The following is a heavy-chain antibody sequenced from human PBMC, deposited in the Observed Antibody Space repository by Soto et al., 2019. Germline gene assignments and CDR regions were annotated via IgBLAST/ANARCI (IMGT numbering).Heavy chain of an antibody. D-gene: IGHD6-19*01. Sequence: EVQLVESGGGLVQPGGSLRLSCAASGFTFSSYWMHWVRQAPGKGLEWVANIKQDGSDKYYVESVKGRFTISRDNAKNSLYLQINSLRAEDTAVYYCARAVGGNEAYWGQGTLVTVSS. V-gene: IGHV3-7*04. J-gene: IGHJ4*02. CDR2: IKQDGSDK. CDR1: GFTFSSYW. CDR3: ARAVGGNEAY.